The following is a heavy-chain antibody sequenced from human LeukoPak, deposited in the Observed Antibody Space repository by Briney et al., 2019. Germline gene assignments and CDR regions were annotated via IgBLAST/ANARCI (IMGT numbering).Heavy chain of an antibody. CDR1: GYNFRNYG. V-gene: IGHV1-18*01. J-gene: IGHJ5*02. CDR2: ISAYNGNT. D-gene: IGHD3-3*01. CDR3: ARSPVTYYDFWSGSVYNWFDP. Sequence: GASVKVSCKASGYNFRNYGISWVRQAPGQGLEWMGWISAYNGNTNYAQKLQGRVTMTTDTSTSTAYMELRSLRSDDTAVYYCARSPVTYYDFWSGSVYNWFDPWGQGTLVTVSS.